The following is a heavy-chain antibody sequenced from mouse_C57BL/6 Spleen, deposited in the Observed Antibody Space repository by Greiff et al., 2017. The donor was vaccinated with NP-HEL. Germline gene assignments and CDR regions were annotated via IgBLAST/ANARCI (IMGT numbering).Heavy chain of an antibody. CDR2: INPYNGDT. Sequence: VQLQQSGPELVKPGDSVKISCKASGYSFTGYFMNWVMQSHGKSLEWIGRINPYNGDTFYNQKFKGKATLTVDKSSSTAHMELRSLTSEDSAFYYCARATTRYYYAMDYWGQGTSVTVSS. D-gene: IGHD5-5*01. CDR3: ARATTRYYYAMDY. CDR1: GYSFTGYF. V-gene: IGHV1-20*01. J-gene: IGHJ4*01.